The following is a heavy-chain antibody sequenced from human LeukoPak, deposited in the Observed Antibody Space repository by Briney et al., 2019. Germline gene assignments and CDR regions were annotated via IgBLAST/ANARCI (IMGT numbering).Heavy chain of an antibody. CDR1: GDSVSSKSVT. Sequence: SQTLSLTCAISGDSVSSKSVTWNWIRQSPSRGLEWLGRTYYRSKWYNDYAISVKSRITINPDTSKNQFSLQLNSVTPEDTAVYYCARDPTPFTVPSVFDCWGPGTLVTVSS. V-gene: IGHV6-1*01. CDR3: ARDPTPFTVPSVFDC. D-gene: IGHD2-8*02. J-gene: IGHJ4*02. CDR2: TYYRSKWYN.